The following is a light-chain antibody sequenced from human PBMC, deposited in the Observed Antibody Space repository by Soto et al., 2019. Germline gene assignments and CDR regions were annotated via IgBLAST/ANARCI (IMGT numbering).Light chain of an antibody. CDR3: QQYDTYPWT. Sequence: DIQMTQSPSTLSASVGDRVTITCRASQSISTWLAWYQQKPGKAPKLLIYAASTLQTGVPSRFSGSRSGTEFTLTITSLQPDDFATFYCQQYDTYPWTFAQGTKVEI. J-gene: IGKJ1*01. V-gene: IGKV1-5*01. CDR2: AAS. CDR1: QSISTW.